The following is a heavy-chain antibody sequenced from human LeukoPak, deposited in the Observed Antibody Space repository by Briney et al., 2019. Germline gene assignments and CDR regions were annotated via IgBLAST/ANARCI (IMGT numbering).Heavy chain of an antibody. CDR1: GFAFSSYG. CDR2: IWYDRSNQ. Sequence: GGSLRLSCAASGFAFSSYGVHYGVHWVRQAPGKGLEWVALIWYDRSNQYVADSVKGRFTISRDNSKNTVYLHMNSLRVEDTAVYYCARWRSASSSDWYVLDHWGQGTLVTVSS. CDR3: ARWRSASSSDWYVLDH. D-gene: IGHD3-9*01. V-gene: IGHV3-33*01. J-gene: IGHJ4*02.